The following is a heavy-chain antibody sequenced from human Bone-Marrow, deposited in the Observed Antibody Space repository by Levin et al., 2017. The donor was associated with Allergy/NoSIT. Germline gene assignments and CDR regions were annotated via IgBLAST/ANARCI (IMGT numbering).Heavy chain of an antibody. J-gene: IGHJ4*02. CDR2: IYYSGST. D-gene: IGHD3-3*01. CDR1: GGSISSSSYY. V-gene: IGHV4-39*01. Sequence: SQTLSLTCTVSGGSISSSSYYWGWIRQPPGKGLEWIGSIYYSGSTYYNPSLKSRVTISVDTSKNQFSLKLSSVTAADTAVYYCARQGGRITIFGVVSRGFDYWGQGTLVTVSS. CDR3: ARQGGRITIFGVVSRGFDY.